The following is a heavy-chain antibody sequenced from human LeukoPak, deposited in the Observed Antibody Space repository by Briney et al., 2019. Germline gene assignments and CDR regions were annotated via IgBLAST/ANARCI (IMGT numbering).Heavy chain of an antibody. Sequence: GGSLRLSCAASGFTFSSYAMSWVRQAPGKGLEWVSAISGSGGSTYYADSVKGRFTISRDNSKNTLYLQMNSLRAEDTAVYYCARAQGINYWYFDLWGRGTLVTVSS. J-gene: IGHJ2*01. CDR2: ISGSGGST. V-gene: IGHV3-23*01. CDR1: GFTFSSYA. D-gene: IGHD3-10*01. CDR3: ARAQGINYWYFDL.